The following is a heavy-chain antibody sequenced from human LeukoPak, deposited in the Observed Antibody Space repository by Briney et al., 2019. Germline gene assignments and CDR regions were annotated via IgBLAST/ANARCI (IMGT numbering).Heavy chain of an antibody. J-gene: IGHJ4*02. CDR1: GGSISSGGYY. CDR3: TREVRSYYYGSGSYYH. D-gene: IGHD3-10*01. CDR2: IYDSGAT. V-gene: IGHV4-31*03. Sequence: SETLSLTCTVSGGSISSGGYYWTWIRQHPGKGLEWVGYIYDSGATYYNPSLKSRVTISADTSKNQLSLKLSSVTAADTAVYYCTREVRSYYYGSGSYYHWGQGTLVTVSS.